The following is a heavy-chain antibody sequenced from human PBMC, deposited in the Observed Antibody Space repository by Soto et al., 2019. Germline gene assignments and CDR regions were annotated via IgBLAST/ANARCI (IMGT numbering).Heavy chain of an antibody. V-gene: IGHV4-38-2*01. CDR2: INHSGST. J-gene: IGHJ4*02. D-gene: IGHD1-26*01. Sequence: SATLCLTSSVAGDSSGSGYDLGWIRQPPGKGLEWIGGINHSGSTSYNPSLQSRVTISLDTTNNHFSLKMTSVTAADTAIYLCARAERFASSGSDYWGQGTLVTV. CDR1: GDSSGSGYD. CDR3: ARAERFASSGSDY.